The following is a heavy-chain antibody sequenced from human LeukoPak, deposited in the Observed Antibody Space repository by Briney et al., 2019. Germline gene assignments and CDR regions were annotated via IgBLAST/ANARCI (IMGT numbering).Heavy chain of an antibody. J-gene: IGHJ4*02. Sequence: ASVKVSCKASGYTFTGYYIHWVRQAPGQGLEWMGWINPNTGATNYAQKFQGRVTMTRDTSVSTVYMELSRLRSDDTAMYYCARAWATDYFDYWGQGTLVTVSS. CDR2: INPNTGAT. V-gene: IGHV1-2*02. CDR1: GYTFTGYY. CDR3: ARAWATDYFDY.